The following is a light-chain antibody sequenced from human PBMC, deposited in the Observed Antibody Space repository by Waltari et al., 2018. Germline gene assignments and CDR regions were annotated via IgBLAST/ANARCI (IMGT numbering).Light chain of an antibody. CDR3: QQYYGAPRT. J-gene: IGKJ3*01. CDR2: WAS. Sequence: DFVMTQPPHSLALSLGERATLSCKSSPSLLSSSNKKNYLAWYQQKPGQPPKLLIFWASIRNSGVPVRFSGSGSVTDFTHTISCLQAEDVAVYYCQQYYGAPRTFGPGTKVNIK. CDR1: PSLLSSSNKKNY. V-gene: IGKV4-1*01.